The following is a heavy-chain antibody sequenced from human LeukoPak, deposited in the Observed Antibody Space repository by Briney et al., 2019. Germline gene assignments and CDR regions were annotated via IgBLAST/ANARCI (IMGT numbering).Heavy chain of an antibody. V-gene: IGHV3-23*01. CDR3: AKWTSARGSTFDY. J-gene: IGHJ4*02. Sequence: QSGGSLRLSCAASGFTFNTYAMSWVRQAPGKGLEWVSSITPTGGTTYYADSVKGRLTISRDNSKKTLYLQMNSLRAEDTAVYYCAKWTSARGSTFDYWGQGTLVTVSS. CDR1: GFTFNTYA. D-gene: IGHD3/OR15-3a*01. CDR2: ITPTGGTT.